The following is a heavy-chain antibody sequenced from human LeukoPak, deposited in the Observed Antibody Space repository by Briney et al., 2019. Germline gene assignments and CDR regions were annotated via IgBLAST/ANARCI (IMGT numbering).Heavy chain of an antibody. J-gene: IGHJ4*02. Sequence: ASVKVSCKASGYTFTSYGISWVRQAPGQGLEWMGWISAYNGSTNHAQMLQGRVTMTTDTSTSTAYMELRSLRSDDTAVYFCARASKNYDILTGYYRLWGQGTLVTVSS. CDR3: ARASKNYDILTGYYRL. V-gene: IGHV1-18*01. D-gene: IGHD3-9*01. CDR1: GYTFTSYG. CDR2: ISAYNGST.